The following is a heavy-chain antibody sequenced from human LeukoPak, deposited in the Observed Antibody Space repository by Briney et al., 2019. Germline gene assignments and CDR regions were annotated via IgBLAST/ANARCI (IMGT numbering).Heavy chain of an antibody. J-gene: IGHJ6*02. V-gene: IGHV4-34*01. CDR2: INHSGST. D-gene: IGHD4-17*01. Sequence: SETLSLTCAVYGVSFSGYYWSWIRQPPGKGLEWIGEINHSGSTNYNPSLKSRVTISVDTSKNQFSLKLSSVTAADTAVYYCAGTEYGDYYYYGMDVWGQGTTVTVSS. CDR3: AGTEYGDYYYYGMDV. CDR1: GVSFSGYY.